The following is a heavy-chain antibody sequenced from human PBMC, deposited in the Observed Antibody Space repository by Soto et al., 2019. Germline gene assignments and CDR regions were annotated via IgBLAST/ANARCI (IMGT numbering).Heavy chain of an antibody. CDR1: GFTFSSYA. V-gene: IGHV3-23*01. J-gene: IGHJ4*02. CDR3: AKGRDTQWLVPIDY. Sequence: PWGSLRLSCAASGFTFSSYAMSWFRQAPGKGLEWVSAISGSGGSTYYADSVKGRFTISRDNSKNTLYLQMNSLRAEDTAVYYCAKGRDTQWLVPIDYWGQVTLVTVSS. D-gene: IGHD6-19*01. CDR2: ISGSGGST.